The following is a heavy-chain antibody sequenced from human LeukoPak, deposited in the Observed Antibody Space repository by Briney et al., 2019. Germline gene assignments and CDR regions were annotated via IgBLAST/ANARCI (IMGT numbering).Heavy chain of an antibody. CDR2: INHGESS. V-gene: IGHV4-61*01. CDR1: GGSVNSGSYY. CDR3: ARVNLNWKFAPSNYFDP. Sequence: NPSETLSLTCTVSGGSVNSGSYYWSWIRQPPGKGLEWIGEINHGESSNYNPSLKSRLTLSVDTSKKQFSLKLISVTAADTAVYYCARVNLNWKFAPSNYFDPWGQGTLVIVSS. D-gene: IGHD5-24*01. J-gene: IGHJ5*02.